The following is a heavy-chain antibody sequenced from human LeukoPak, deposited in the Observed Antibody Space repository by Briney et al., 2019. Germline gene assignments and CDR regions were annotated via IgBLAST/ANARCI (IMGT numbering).Heavy chain of an antibody. CDR2: ISSNGGST. Sequence: PGGSLRLSCAASGFTFSNYAMDWVRQAPGKGLEYVSAISSNGGSTYYANSVKGRFTISRDNSKNTLYLQMGSLRAEDMAVYYCARSMSGYTPGWYGQNDYWGQGTLVTVSS. CDR1: GFTFSNYA. CDR3: ARSMSGYTPGWYGQNDY. D-gene: IGHD6-19*01. J-gene: IGHJ4*02. V-gene: IGHV3-64*01.